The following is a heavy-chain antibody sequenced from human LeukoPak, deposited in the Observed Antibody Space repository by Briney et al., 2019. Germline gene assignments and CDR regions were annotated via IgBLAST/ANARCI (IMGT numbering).Heavy chain of an antibody. Sequence: GASVKVSCKASLGTFSSYAISWVRQAPGQGLEWMGRIIPIFGTANYAQKFQGRVTITADKSTSTAYMELSSLRSEDTAVYYCVRGGRYCSSTSCPYSTFDPWGQGTLVTVSS. CDR3: VRGGRYCSSTSCPYSTFDP. V-gene: IGHV1-69*06. CDR1: LGTFSSYA. J-gene: IGHJ5*02. CDR2: IIPIFGTA. D-gene: IGHD2-2*01.